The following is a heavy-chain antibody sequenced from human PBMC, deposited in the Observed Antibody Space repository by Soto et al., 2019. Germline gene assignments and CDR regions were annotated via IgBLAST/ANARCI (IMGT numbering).Heavy chain of an antibody. CDR3: AKIGTYYYGSGSYYFDY. Sequence: EVQLLESGGGLVQPGGSQRLSCAASGFTFSSYAMSWVRQAPGKGLEWVSAISASAGTTYYAHSVKGRFTISRDNSKNTLYRQMNSLRAEDTAVYYCAKIGTYYYGSGSYYFDYWGQGILVTVSS. D-gene: IGHD3-10*01. J-gene: IGHJ4*02. V-gene: IGHV3-23*01. CDR1: GFTFSSYA. CDR2: ISASAGTT.